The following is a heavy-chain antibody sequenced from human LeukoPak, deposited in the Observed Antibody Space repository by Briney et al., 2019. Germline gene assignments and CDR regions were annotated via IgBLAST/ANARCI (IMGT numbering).Heavy chain of an antibody. Sequence: GGSLRLSCEASGPTFSSYSMIWVRQAPGRGLEWVSAITASGDTTYYADSVTGRFTISRDNSKNTLYLQMNSLRVEATAVYYCAKMSGYFDYWGQGTLVTVSS. CDR3: AKMSGYFDY. D-gene: IGHD5/OR15-5a*01. CDR2: ITASGDTT. CDR1: GPTFSSYS. J-gene: IGHJ4*02. V-gene: IGHV3-23*01.